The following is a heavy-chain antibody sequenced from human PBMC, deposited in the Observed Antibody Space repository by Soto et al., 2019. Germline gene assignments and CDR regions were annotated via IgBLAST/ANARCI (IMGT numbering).Heavy chain of an antibody. Sequence: EASVKVSCKASGYTFTSYGISWVRQAPGQGLEWMGWISAYNGSTNYAQKLQGRVTMTTDTSTSTAYMELRSLRSDDTAVYYCASWDSSGYYSGYWGQGTLVTVSS. CDR2: ISAYNGST. V-gene: IGHV1-18*01. J-gene: IGHJ4*02. CDR1: GYTFTSYG. CDR3: ASWDSSGYYSGY. D-gene: IGHD3-22*01.